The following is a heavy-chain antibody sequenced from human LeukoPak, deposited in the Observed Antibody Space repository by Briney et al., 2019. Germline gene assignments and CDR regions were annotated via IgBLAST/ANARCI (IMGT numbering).Heavy chain of an antibody. D-gene: IGHD7-27*01. CDR2: IYYSGST. J-gene: IGHJ4*02. V-gene: IGHV4-59*01. Sequence: KPSETLSLTCTVSGGSISSYFWSWIRQPPGKGLEFIGYIYYSGSTYYNPSLKSRVTMSVDTSRNRFSLRLSSVTAADTAVYYCARERRLGKSFDSRGQGTLVTVSS. CDR3: ARERRLGKSFDS. CDR1: GGSISSYF.